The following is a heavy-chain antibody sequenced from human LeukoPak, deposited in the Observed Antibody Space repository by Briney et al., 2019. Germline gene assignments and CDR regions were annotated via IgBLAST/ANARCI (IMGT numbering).Heavy chain of an antibody. CDR3: ARENTAMVAY. V-gene: IGHV3-48*03. CDR1: GFTFSSYE. D-gene: IGHD5-18*01. CDR2: ISSSGSTI. J-gene: IGHJ4*02. Sequence: GGSLRLPCAASGFTFSSYEMNWVRQAPGKGLEWVSYISSSGSTIYYADSMKGRFTISRDNAKNSLYLQMNSLRAEDTAVYYCARENTAMVAYWGQGTLVTVSS.